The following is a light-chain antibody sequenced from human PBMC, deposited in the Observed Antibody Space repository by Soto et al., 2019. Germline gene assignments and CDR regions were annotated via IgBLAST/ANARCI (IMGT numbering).Light chain of an antibody. Sequence: IVLTQSPGTLSLSPGERATLSCRTSQSVSNTYVAWYQQKPGQAPRLLIYDTSRRVTGIPDRFSGSGSGTDFTLTISRLEPEDFAVFYCQQYGTSEIIFGQGTRLE. J-gene: IGKJ5*01. CDR2: DTS. V-gene: IGKV3-20*01. CDR1: QSVSNTY. CDR3: QQYGTSEII.